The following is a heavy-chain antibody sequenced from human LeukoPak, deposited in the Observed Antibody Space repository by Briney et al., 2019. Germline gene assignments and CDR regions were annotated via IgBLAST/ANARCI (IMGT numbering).Heavy chain of an antibody. CDR2: IYHSGST. Sequence: SETLSLTCNVSGASIGSYYWGWVRQSPGKGLEWIGYIYHSGSTNYNPSLRSRVAISVDTSKSQFSLNLNSVTAADTAVYYCAWIISATGTGGYYFNYWGQGTLVTVSS. V-gene: IGHV4-59*08. D-gene: IGHD6-13*01. CDR1: GASIGSYY. J-gene: IGHJ4*02. CDR3: AWIISATGTGGYYFNY.